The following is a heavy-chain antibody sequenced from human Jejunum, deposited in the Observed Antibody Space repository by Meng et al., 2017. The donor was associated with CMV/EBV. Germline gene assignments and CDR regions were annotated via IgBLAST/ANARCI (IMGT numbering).Heavy chain of an antibody. CDR3: ARDSLSGGSNF. CDR1: GASGNSRDFY. V-gene: IGHV4-61*08. D-gene: IGHD3-16*01. J-gene: IGHJ4*02. CDR2: VDYTGGA. Sequence: TCTVSGASGNSRDFYWSWIRQPPGGGLEWIGYVDYTGGANYNSSLESRVVISVDISKNQISLELHTVTAADTAVYFCARDSLSGGSNFWGQGTLVTVSS.